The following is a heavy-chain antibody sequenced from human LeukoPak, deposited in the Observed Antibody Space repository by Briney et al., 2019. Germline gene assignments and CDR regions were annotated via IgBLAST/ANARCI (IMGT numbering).Heavy chain of an antibody. CDR2: INPNSGGT. D-gene: IGHD3-22*01. V-gene: IGHV1-2*02. Sequence: ASVKVSCKASGYTITGYYMHWVRQAPGQGPEWMGWINPNSGGTNYAQKFQGRVTMTRDTSISTAYMELSRLRSDDTAVYYCARPPTYYYDSSGYTPFGYWGQGTLVTVSS. CDR3: ARPPTYYYDSSGYTPFGY. CDR1: GYTITGYY. J-gene: IGHJ4*02.